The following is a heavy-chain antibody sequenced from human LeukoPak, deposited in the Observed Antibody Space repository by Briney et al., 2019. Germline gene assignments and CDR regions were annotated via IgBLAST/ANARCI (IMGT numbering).Heavy chain of an antibody. CDR2: IIPIFGTA. CDR3: ARDRYCSSTSCLNWFDP. J-gene: IGHJ5*02. Sequence: ASVKVSCKASGGTFSSYAISWVRQAPGQGVEWMGGIIPIFGTANYAQKFQGRVTITADESTSTAYMQLSSLRSEDTAVYYCARDRYCSSTSCLNWFDPWGQGTLVTVSS. V-gene: IGHV1-69*13. CDR1: GGTFSSYA. D-gene: IGHD2-2*01.